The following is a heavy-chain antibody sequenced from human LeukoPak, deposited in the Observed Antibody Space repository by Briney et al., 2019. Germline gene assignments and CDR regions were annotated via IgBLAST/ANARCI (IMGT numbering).Heavy chain of an antibody. CDR3: ARGGSGSYSPMFYYYGMDV. J-gene: IGHJ6*02. CDR1: GYTFTSYA. CDR2: INAGNGNT. D-gene: IGHD3-10*01. V-gene: IGHV1-3*01. Sequence: ASVTVSCTASGYTFTSYAMHWVRQAPGQRLEWRGWINAGNGNTKYSQKFQGRVTITRDTSASTAYMELSSLRSEDTAVYYCARGGSGSYSPMFYYYGMDVWGQGTTVTVSS.